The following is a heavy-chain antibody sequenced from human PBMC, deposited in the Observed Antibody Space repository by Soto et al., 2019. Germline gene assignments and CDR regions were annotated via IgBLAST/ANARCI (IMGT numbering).Heavy chain of an antibody. CDR2: IYYSGST. CDR3: ARDLLCYDSSGYSRLYFDY. CDR1: GGSISSGDYY. Sequence: SETLSLTCTVSGGSISSGDYYWSWIRQPPGKGLEWIGYIYYSGSTYYNPSLKSRVTISVDTSKNQFSLKLSSVTAADTAVYYCARDLLCYDSSGYSRLYFDYWGQGTLVTVSS. D-gene: IGHD3-22*01. J-gene: IGHJ4*02. V-gene: IGHV4-30-4*01.